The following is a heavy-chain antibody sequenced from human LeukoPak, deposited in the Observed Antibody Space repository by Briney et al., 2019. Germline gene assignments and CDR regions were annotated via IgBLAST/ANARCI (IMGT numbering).Heavy chain of an antibody. J-gene: IGHJ6*02. V-gene: IGHV4-39*01. Sequence: PSETLSLTCTVSGGSISSSSYYWGWIRQPPGKGLEWIGSIYYSGSTYYNPSLKSRVTISVDTSKNQFSQKLSSVTAADTAVYYCAADRGGYSYGYSYYYGMDVWGQGTTVTVSS. CDR2: IYYSGST. CDR1: GGSISSSSYY. CDR3: AADRGGYSYGYSYYYGMDV. D-gene: IGHD5-18*01.